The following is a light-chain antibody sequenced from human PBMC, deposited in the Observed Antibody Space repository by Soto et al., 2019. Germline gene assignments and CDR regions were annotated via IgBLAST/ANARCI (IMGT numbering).Light chain of an antibody. Sequence: DIQMTQSPSSLSASVGDRVTITCRASQGISNYLAWYQQKPGKVPKLLIYAASTLQSGVPSRFSGSGSGTXXXXXIXXXXPXDVATYYXQKYNSAPFTFGPGTKVDIK. CDR1: QGISNY. CDR2: AAS. J-gene: IGKJ3*01. CDR3: QKYNSAPFT. V-gene: IGKV1-27*01.